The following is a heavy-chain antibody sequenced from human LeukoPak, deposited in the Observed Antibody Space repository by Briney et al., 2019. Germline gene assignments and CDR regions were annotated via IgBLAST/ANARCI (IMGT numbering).Heavy chain of an antibody. J-gene: IGHJ3*02. CDR3: ARPGITAFDI. CDR1: GFTFSSYS. CDR2: ISSSGSIT. V-gene: IGHV3-48*01. D-gene: IGHD3-10*01. Sequence: SGGSPRLSCAASGFTFSSYSMNWVRQAPGEGLEWVSHISSSGSITYYGDSVKGRITISRDNAKNSVSLYMNSLRAEDSAVYYCARPGITAFDIWGQGTMVTVSS.